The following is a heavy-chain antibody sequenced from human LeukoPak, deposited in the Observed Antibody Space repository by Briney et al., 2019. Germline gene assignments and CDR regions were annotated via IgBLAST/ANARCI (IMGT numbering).Heavy chain of an antibody. CDR1: GLSLNTYS. J-gene: IGHJ5*02. V-gene: IGHV3-21*01. D-gene: IGHD2-15*01. CDR3: ARGRAVVAASDNWFDP. Sequence: PRGSLRLSCSTSGLSLNTYSITSVRQAPGKGIGLVQFISSSSSYIDYADSVKGRFTISRDNTKNSLFLQMNNVRAEDTAVYYCARGRAVVAASDNWFDPWGQGTLVTVSS. CDR2: ISSSSSYI.